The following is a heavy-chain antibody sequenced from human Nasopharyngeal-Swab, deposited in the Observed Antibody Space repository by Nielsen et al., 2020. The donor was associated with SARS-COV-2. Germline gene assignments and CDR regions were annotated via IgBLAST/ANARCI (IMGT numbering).Heavy chain of an antibody. D-gene: IGHD4-17*01. V-gene: IGHV1-18*03. CDR2: ISAYNGNT. Sequence: ASVKVACKASGYTFITYGITGERQAPGQGLEWMGWISAYNGNTNYAQKFQDRVTMTTDTSTTTAYMELRGLKTDDMAVYYCARDNESGDYYAYDIWGQGTTVTVSS. CDR3: ARDNESGDYYAYDI. J-gene: IGHJ3*02. CDR1: GYTFITYG.